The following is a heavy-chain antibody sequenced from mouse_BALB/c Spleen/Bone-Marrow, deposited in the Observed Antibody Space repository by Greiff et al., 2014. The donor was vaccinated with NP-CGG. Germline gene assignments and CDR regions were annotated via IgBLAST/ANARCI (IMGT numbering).Heavy chain of an antibody. D-gene: IGHD2-3*01. V-gene: IGHV1-69*02. CDR1: GYTFTSYW. J-gene: IGHJ2*01. Sequence: VHLVESGAELVRPGASVKLSCKTSGYTFTSYWINWVKQRPGQGLEWIGNIYPSDNYTNYNQKFKDKATLTVDISSTTAYMQLSSPTSEDSAVYYCTRTYEYFDYWGQGTTLTVSS. CDR3: TRTYEYFDY. CDR2: IYPSDNYT.